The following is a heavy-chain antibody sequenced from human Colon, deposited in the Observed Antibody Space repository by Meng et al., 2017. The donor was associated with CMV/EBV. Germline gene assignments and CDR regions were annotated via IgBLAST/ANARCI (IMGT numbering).Heavy chain of an antibody. V-gene: IGHV3-23*01. Sequence: GESLKISCAFSGISFKSYAMSWVRQAPGQGLEWVAVISSAGDEIYYADSVKGRFIVSRDNAKNTLFLQMNSLRAEDTAVYYCARGVGATFSFDYWGQGTLVTVSS. CDR3: ARGVGATFSFDY. D-gene: IGHD1-26*01. CDR1: GISFKSYA. J-gene: IGHJ4*02. CDR2: ISSAGDEI.